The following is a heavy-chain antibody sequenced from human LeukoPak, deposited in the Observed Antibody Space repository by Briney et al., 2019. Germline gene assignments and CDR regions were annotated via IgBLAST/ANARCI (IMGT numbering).Heavy chain of an antibody. CDR1: GFTFSSYW. CDR2: INSDGSST. CDR3: ARVRSGSSAGNYGMDV. V-gene: IGHV3-74*01. Sequence: GGSLRLSCAASGFTFSSYWMHWVRQAPGKGLVWVSRINSDGSSTSYADSVKDRFTISRDNAKNTLDLQMSSLRAEDTAVYYCARVRSGSSAGNYGMDVWGQGTTVTVSS. J-gene: IGHJ6*02. D-gene: IGHD1-26*01.